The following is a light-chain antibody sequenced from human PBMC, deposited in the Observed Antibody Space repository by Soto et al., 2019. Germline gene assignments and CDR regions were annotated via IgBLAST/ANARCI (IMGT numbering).Light chain of an antibody. V-gene: IGKV2-28*01. CDR1: QSLLHTSGDNY. CDR3: VQSLLNWR. CDR2: LGS. J-gene: IGKJ1*01. Sequence: IVMTQSPLSLPVTPGEPASISCRSGQSLLHTSGDNYLDWYLKEPGQSPQLLLYLGSNRASGAPDRFSGSGSGTNVTLKNSRVEAEDVGVSYCVQSLLNWRFGQGNKVEI.